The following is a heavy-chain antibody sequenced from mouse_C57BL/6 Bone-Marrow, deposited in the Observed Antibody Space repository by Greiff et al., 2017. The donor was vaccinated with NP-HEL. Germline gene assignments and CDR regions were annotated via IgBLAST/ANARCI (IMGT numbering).Heavy chain of an antibody. J-gene: IGHJ4*01. V-gene: IGHV1-52*01. CDR2: IDPSDSET. Sequence: VQLQQPGAELVRPGSSVKLSCKASGYTFTSYWMHWVKQRPIQGLEWIGNIDPSDSETHYNQKFKDKATLTVDKSSSTAYMQLSSLTSEDSAVYYCARMGPYYGNPYYYAMDYWGQGTSVTVSS. CDR3: ARMGPYYGNPYYYAMDY. D-gene: IGHD2-1*01. CDR1: GYTFTSYW.